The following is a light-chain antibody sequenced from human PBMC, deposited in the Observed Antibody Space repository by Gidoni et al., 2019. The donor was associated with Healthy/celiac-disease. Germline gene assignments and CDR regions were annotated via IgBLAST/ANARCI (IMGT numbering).Light chain of an antibody. Sequence: ELVTTQSPATLPVSPGESAPLSCRASQSVSSNLAWYHQKPGQAPRLLIYGASTRATGIPAKFSGSGSGKEFTLTISSLQSEDFAVYYWQQYNELAPITFGGGTKVEIK. CDR1: QSVSSN. V-gene: IGKV3-15*01. CDR3: QQYNELAPIT. CDR2: GAS. J-gene: IGKJ4*01.